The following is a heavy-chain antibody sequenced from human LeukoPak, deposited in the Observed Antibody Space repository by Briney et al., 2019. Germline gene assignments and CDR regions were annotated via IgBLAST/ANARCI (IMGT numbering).Heavy chain of an antibody. J-gene: IGHJ4*02. CDR2: INPSGGST. CDR3: ARWRTTYLDY. V-gene: IGHV1-46*01. CDR1: GYTFTNYY. Sequence: GASVKVSCNASGYTFTNYYIHWVRQAPGQGLEWMGIINPSGGSTNYAQKFQGRVTMTTDTSTITVYMEVSSLRSEDTAVYYCARWRTTYLDYWGQGTLVTVSS. D-gene: IGHD1/OR15-1a*01.